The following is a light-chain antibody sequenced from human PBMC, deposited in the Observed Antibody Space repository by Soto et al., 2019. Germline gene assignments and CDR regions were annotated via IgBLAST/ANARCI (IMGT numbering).Light chain of an antibody. CDR2: DAS. CDR1: QSISTF. Sequence: DIQMTQSPSSLSASIGDRVAITCRSSQSISTFLNWYNQSPWKAPNLLIHDASRLKGGVPSRFTGSGSGTDFTRTISSLQPEDFATYYCQHSSGIPVTFGGGTKVE. CDR3: QHSSGIPVT. V-gene: IGKV1-39*01. J-gene: IGKJ4*01.